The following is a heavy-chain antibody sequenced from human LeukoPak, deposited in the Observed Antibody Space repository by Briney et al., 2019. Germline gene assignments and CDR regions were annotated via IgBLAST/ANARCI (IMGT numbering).Heavy chain of an antibody. CDR3: ARVAYYYDSAGLYLNYFYGMDV. Sequence: ASVKVSCKASGYTFTSYGISWVRQAPGQGLEWMGWISAYNGNTNYAQKLQGRVTMTMDTSTSTAYMELRSLRSEDTAVYYCARVAYYYDSAGLYLNYFYGMDVWGQGTTVTVSS. CDR2: ISAYNGNT. V-gene: IGHV1-18*01. CDR1: GYTFTSYG. D-gene: IGHD3-22*01. J-gene: IGHJ6*02.